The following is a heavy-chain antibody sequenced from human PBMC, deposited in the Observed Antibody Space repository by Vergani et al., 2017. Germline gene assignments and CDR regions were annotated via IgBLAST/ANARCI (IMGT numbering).Heavy chain of an antibody. CDR2: ISGSGGST. D-gene: IGHD3-3*01. CDR3: ANLRFLEWFNWFDP. CDR1: GFTFSSYA. J-gene: IGHJ5*02. V-gene: IGHV3-23*01. Sequence: EVQLLESGGGLVQPGGSLRLSCAASGFTFSSYAMSWVRQAPGKGLEWVSAISGSGGSTYYADSVKGRLTISRDNSKNTLYLQMNSLRAEDTAVYYCANLRFLEWFNWFDPWGQGTLVTVSS.